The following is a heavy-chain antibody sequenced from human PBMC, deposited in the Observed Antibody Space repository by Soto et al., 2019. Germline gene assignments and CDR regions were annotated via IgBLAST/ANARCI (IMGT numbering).Heavy chain of an antibody. CDR1: GYSFTSYW. CDR3: ARRPRTTEPPYYYYYMEV. J-gene: IGHJ6*03. D-gene: IGHD1-1*01. CDR2: IYPGDSDT. Sequence: GESLKISCKGSGYSFTSYWIGWVRQMPGKGLEWMGIIYPGDSDTRYSPSFQGQVTISADKSISTAYLQWSSLKASDTAMYYFARRPRTTEPPYYYYYMEVGGKGTTVTVSS. V-gene: IGHV5-51*01.